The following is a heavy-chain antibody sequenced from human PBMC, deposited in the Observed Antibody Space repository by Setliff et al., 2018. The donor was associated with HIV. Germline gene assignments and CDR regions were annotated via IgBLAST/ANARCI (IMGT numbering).Heavy chain of an antibody. CDR1: GFTFSDHY. CDR2: VNRDGGA. Sequence: GSLRLSCAASGFTFSDHYMDWVRQAPGKGLEWVGQVNRDGGAHYTPSLRSRVTMSVDISNNQFSLDLTSVTAADTAVYYCARVWEFIDTYGMDVWGQGTLVTVSS. CDR3: ARVWEFIDTYGMDV. J-gene: IGHJ6*02. V-gene: IGHV4-34*01. D-gene: IGHD3-10*01.